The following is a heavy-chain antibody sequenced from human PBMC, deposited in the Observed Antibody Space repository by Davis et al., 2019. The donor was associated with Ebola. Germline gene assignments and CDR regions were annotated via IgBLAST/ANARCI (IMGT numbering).Heavy chain of an antibody. CDR1: GFTFSSYS. D-gene: IGHD2-15*01. V-gene: IGHV3-21*01. CDR3: VRGVVVVVAARRPYYFDY. J-gene: IGHJ4*02. CDR2: ISSSSSYI. Sequence: GESLKISCAASGFTFSSYSMNWVRQAPGKGLEWVSSISSSSSYIYYADSVKGRFTISRDNAKNSLYLQMNSLRAEDTAVYYCVRGVVVVVAARRPYYFDYWGQGTLVTVSS.